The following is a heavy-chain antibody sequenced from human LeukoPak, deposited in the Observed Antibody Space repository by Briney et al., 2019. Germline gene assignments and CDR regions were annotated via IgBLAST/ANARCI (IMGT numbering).Heavy chain of an antibody. V-gene: IGHV3-74*01. D-gene: IGHD3-10*01. J-gene: IGHJ4*02. CDR1: GSTFSSNW. CDR2: INEDGSTT. CDR3: ARDLGTWLGELSIDY. Sequence: SGGSLRLSCAASGSTFSSNWMHWVRQAPGKGLVWVSRINEDGSTTNYADSVKGRSTISRDNSKNTVYLQMNSLRAEDTAVYYCARDLGTWLGELSIDYWGQGTLVTVSS.